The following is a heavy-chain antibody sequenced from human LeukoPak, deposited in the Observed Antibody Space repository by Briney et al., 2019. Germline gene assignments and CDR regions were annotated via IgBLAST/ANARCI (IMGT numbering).Heavy chain of an antibody. J-gene: IGHJ4*02. Sequence: PSETLSLTCTVSGGSISSYYWSWIRQPPGKGLEWIGYIYYSGSTNYNPSLKSRVTISVDTSKNQFSLKLSSVTAADTAVYYCARVGSYFPFDYWGQGTLVTVSS. V-gene: IGHV4-59*08. CDR1: GGSISSYY. CDR2: IYYSGST. CDR3: ARVGSYFPFDY. D-gene: IGHD1-26*01.